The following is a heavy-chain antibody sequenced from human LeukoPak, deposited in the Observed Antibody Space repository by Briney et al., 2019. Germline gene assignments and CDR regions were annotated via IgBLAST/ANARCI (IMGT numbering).Heavy chain of an antibody. CDR3: ARGGYCSGGSCDWFDP. CDR2: MNPSSGNT. J-gene: IGHJ5*02. CDR1: GYTFTSYG. V-gene: IGHV1-8*02. Sequence: ASVKVSCKASGYTFTSYGISWVRQAPGQGLEWMGWMNPSSGNTGYAQKFQGRVTMTRNTSISTAYMELSSLRSEDTAVYYCARGGYCSGGSCDWFDPWGQGTLVTVSS. D-gene: IGHD2-15*01.